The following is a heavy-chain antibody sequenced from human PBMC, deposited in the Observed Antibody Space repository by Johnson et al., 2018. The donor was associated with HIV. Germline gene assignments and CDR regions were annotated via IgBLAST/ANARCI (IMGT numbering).Heavy chain of an antibody. CDR3: VRRDSGSLSFDI. V-gene: IGHV3-20*04. CDR1: GFTFDDYG. CDR2: INWNGGAT. D-gene: IGHD1-26*01. J-gene: IGHJ3*02. Sequence: VQLVESGGGLVQPGRSLRLSCAASGFTFDDYGMSWVRQAPGKGLEWVSGINWNGGATGYADSVKGRCTISRDNDRNSLYLQMNNLRVEDTALYYCVRRDSGSLSFDIWGQGTMVSVSS.